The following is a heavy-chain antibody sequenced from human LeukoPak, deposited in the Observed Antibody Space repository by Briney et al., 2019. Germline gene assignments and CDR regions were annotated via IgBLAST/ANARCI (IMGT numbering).Heavy chain of an antibody. Sequence: PGGSLRLSCAASGFTFSNYWMHWVRQAPGKGLVWVSRINSDGSSTTSADSVKGRFTISRDNSKNTLYLQMNNLRAEDTAVYYCAKVKDHCSGGSCYSKGTYFDYWGQGTLVTVSS. CDR2: INSDGSST. V-gene: IGHV3-74*01. J-gene: IGHJ4*02. CDR1: GFTFSNYW. CDR3: AKVKDHCSGGSCYSKGTYFDY. D-gene: IGHD2-15*01.